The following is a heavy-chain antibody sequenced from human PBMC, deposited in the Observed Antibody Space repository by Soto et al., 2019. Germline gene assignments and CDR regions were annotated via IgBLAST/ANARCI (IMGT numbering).Heavy chain of an antibody. CDR2: IYPGDSDT. V-gene: IGHV5-51*01. D-gene: IGHD2-2*01. CDR3: ARLAAGYCSNTSCSDY. J-gene: IGHJ4*02. Sequence: GESLKISCKGSGYSFTSYWIGWVRQMPGKGLEWMGIIYPGDSDTRYSPSFQGQVTISADKSISTAYLQWSSLKASDTAMYDGARLAAGYCSNTSCSDYWGQGTLVTVSS. CDR1: GYSFTSYW.